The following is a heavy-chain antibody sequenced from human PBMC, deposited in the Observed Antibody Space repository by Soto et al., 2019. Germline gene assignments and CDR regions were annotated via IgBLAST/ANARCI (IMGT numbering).Heavy chain of an antibody. D-gene: IGHD1-1*01. Sequence: GASVKVSCKASGYTFASYYMRWVRQAPGQGLEWMGIINPSGGSTSYAQKFQGRVTMTRDKSTSTAYMELSSLRSEDTAVYYCARDLDSLALAGAFDIWGQGTMVTVSS. CDR1: GYTFASYY. J-gene: IGHJ3*02. V-gene: IGHV1-46*01. CDR2: INPSGGST. CDR3: ARDLDSLALAGAFDI.